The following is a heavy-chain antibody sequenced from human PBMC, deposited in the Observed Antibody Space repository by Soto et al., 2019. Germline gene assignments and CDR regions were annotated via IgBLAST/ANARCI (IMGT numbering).Heavy chain of an antibody. Sequence: PSETLSLTCPFSGGSISSGDYYGCWIRQPPGKGLEWFGYIYYSGSTCCYPSLKSRVTISVDTSRNQFSLKLSSVTAADTAVYYCARAALLHEEMATIIDKYYFDYWGQGTLVTVSS. D-gene: IGHD5-12*01. V-gene: IGHV4-30-4*01. CDR1: GGSISSGDYY. J-gene: IGHJ4*02. CDR2: IYYSGST. CDR3: ARAALLHEEMATIIDKYYFDY.